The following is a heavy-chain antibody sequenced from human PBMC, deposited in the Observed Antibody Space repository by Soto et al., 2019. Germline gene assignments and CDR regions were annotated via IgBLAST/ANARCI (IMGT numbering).Heavy chain of an antibody. V-gene: IGHV1-3*01. D-gene: IGHD6-19*01. J-gene: IGHJ4*02. CDR1: GYTFTSYA. Sequence: VASVKVSCKASGYTFTSYAMHWVRPAPGQRLEWMGWINAGNGNTKYSQKFQGRVTITRDTSASTAYMELSSRRSEDTAVYYCARPPAPYSSCWYRYLYYFDYWGQGTLVTVSA. CDR2: INAGNGNT. CDR3: ARPPAPYSSCWYRYLYYFDY.